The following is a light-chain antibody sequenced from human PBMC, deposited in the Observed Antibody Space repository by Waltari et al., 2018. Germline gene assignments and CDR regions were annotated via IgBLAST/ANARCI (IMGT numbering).Light chain of an antibody. CDR2: DVS. J-gene: IGLJ1*01. Sequence: QSALTQPASVSGSPGQSIPISCTCSSSYVGGSQYVSWYQQHPGKAPKLIIFDVSGRPFGVSTRFSGSKSGNTASLTISGLQPDDEADYHCISYTSSRHYVFGSGTKVIVL. V-gene: IGLV2-14*03. CDR3: ISYTSSRHYV. CDR1: SSYVGGSQY.